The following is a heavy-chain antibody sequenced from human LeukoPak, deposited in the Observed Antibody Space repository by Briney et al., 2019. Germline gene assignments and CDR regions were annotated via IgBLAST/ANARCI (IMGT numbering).Heavy chain of an antibody. D-gene: IGHD3-10*01. V-gene: IGHV3-15*01. CDR2: IKSNTDGGTT. CDR1: GFTFTNAW. CDR3: TTFYYYGSGSYLVY. J-gene: IGHJ4*02. Sequence: PGGSLRLSCAASGFTFTNAWMTWVRQAPGKGLEWVGRIKSNTDGGTTDYAAPMKGRFTSSRDDSQNTLNLQMNSRKSEDTAVYYCTTFYYYGSGSYLVYWGQGTLVTVSS.